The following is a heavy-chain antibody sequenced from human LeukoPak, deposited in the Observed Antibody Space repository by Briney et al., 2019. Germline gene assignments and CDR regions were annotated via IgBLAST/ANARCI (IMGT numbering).Heavy chain of an antibody. J-gene: IGHJ4*02. D-gene: IGHD4-17*01. CDR3: ARASTTVPNLLDY. CDR2: ISFDGGDK. Sequence: GGSLRLSCVGSGFSFSRYGMHWVRQAPDKGLDWVAVISFDGGDKYYADSVKGRFTISRDTSKNTLYLQMNSLRPEDTAVYYCARASTTVPNLLDYWGQGTLVTVSS. CDR1: GFSFSRYG. V-gene: IGHV3-30*03.